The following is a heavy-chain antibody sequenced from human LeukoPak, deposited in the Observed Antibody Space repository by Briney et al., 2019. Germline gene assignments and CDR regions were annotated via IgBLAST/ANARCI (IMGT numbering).Heavy chain of an antibody. J-gene: IGHJ4*02. D-gene: IGHD3-10*01. Sequence: ASVKVSCKASGYTFTSYDIHWVRQATGQGLEWMGRMNPNRGDTDYAQKFQGRVTMTRDTSISTAYMELSSLRSEDTAVYYCARSYYYGSGSYQGFDYWGQGTLVTVSS. CDR3: ARSYYYGSGSYQGFDY. V-gene: IGHV1-8*01. CDR1: GYTFTSYD. CDR2: MNPNRGDT.